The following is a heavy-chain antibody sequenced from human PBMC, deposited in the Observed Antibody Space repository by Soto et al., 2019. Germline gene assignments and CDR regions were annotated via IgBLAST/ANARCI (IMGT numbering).Heavy chain of an antibody. CDR3: ARDRVSSSSGLDWFDP. J-gene: IGHJ5*02. CDR2: IYYSGST. Sequence: QVQLQESGPGLVKPSQTLSLTCTVSGGSISSGGYYWSWIRQHPGKGLEWIGYIYYSGSTYYNPSRKSRVTISVDTSKNQFSLKLSSVTAADTAVYYCARDRVSSSSGLDWFDPWGQGTLVTVSS. CDR1: GGSISSGGYY. V-gene: IGHV4-31*03. D-gene: IGHD6-6*01.